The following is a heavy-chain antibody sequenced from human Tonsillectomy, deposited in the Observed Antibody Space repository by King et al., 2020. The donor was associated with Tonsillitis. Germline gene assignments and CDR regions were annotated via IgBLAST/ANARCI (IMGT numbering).Heavy chain of an antibody. CDR3: ARIPWGDCNSTSCYSFDY. V-gene: IGHV5-51*01. Sequence: VQLVESGAEVKKPGESLKISCKGSGYSFTSYWIGWVRQMPGKGLEWMGIIYPGDSDTRYSPSFQGQVTISADKSISTAYLQWSSLKASDTAMYYWARIPWGDCNSTSCYSFDYWGQGILVTVSS. CDR1: GYSFTSYW. CDR2: IYPGDSDT. D-gene: IGHD2-2*01. J-gene: IGHJ4*02.